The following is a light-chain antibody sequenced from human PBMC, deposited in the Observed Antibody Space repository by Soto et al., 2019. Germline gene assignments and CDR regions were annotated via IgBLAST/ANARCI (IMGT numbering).Light chain of an antibody. Sequence: QSVLSQPASVSGSPGQSITISCTGTSSDTGTYNYVSWYQQHPGKAPKVMIYEVTNRPSGVSNRFSGSKSGNTASLTISGLQAEDEADYYCSSYTSSSIPVVFGGGTKVTVL. CDR3: SSYTSSSIPVV. J-gene: IGLJ2*01. CDR1: SSDTGTYNY. V-gene: IGLV2-14*01. CDR2: EVT.